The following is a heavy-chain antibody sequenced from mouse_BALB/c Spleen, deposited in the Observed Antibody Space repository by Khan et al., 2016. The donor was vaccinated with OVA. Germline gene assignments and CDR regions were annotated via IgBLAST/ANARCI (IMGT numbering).Heavy chain of an antibody. Sequence: QLQLEESGPVLVKPGASVKMSCKASGYTFTDYIINWVRQRTGQGLEWIGQIYPGSGSTYYNEKFKGKATLTADKSSNTAYMQLRSLTSEDSAVYFCARSGYGSLGYWGQGTTLTVSS. V-gene: IGHV1-77*01. CDR2: IYPGSGST. J-gene: IGHJ2*01. CDR3: ARSGYGSLGY. D-gene: IGHD1-1*01. CDR1: GYTFTDYI.